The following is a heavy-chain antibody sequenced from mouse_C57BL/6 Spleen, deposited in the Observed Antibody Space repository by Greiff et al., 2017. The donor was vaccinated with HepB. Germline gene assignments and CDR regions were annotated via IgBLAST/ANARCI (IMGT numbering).Heavy chain of an antibody. Sequence: EVKLMESGGGLVKPGGSLKLSCAASGFTFSSYAMSWVRQTPEKRLEWVATISDGGSYTYYPDNVKGRFTISRDNAENTLYLQMSHLKSEDTAMYYCARGRSYYGSTLYYFDYWGQGTTLTVSS. J-gene: IGHJ2*01. D-gene: IGHD1-1*01. V-gene: IGHV5-4*03. CDR1: GFTFSSYA. CDR3: ARGRSYYGSTLYYFDY. CDR2: ISDGGSYT.